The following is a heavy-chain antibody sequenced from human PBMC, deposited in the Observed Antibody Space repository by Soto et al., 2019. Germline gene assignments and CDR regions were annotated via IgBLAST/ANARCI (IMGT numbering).Heavy chain of an antibody. Sequence: GGSLRLSCVVSGFIFSDFGMHWVRQSPGEGLAWVASISKDGSDTYYAESVKGRFTISRDDSKSTVFLEMNTLGLEDTAAYFCASPREGQWLVFDHWGQRTLVTVSS. J-gene: IGHJ4*02. CDR2: ISKDGSDT. D-gene: IGHD6-19*01. CDR1: GFIFSDFG. V-gene: IGHV3-30-3*01. CDR3: ASPREGQWLVFDH.